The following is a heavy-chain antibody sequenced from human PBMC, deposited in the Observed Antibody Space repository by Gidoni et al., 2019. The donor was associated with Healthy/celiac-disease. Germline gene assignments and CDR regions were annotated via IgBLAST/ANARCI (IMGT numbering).Heavy chain of an antibody. J-gene: IGHJ4*02. CDR1: GFTFSSYS. V-gene: IGHV3-48*01. Sequence: EVQLVESGGGLVQPGGSLRLSCAASGFTFSSYSMNWVRQAPGKGRERVSYISSSSSTIYYADSVKGRFTSSRDNAKNSLYLQMNSLRAEDTAVYYCARDRGLMVRGVDHDYWGQGTLVTVYS. CDR3: ARDRGLMVRGVDHDY. CDR2: ISSSSSTI. D-gene: IGHD3-10*01.